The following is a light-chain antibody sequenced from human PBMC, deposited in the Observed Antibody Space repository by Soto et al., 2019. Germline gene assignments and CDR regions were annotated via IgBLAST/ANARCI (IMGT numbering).Light chain of an antibody. V-gene: IGKV3-15*01. CDR1: LGISIN. J-gene: IGKJ4*01. Sequence: EIVMTQSPATLSVSPGESVTLSCRASLGISINLAWYQQRPGQAPRLLISGASTRATGVPATFSGSGSGTDFTLTISRLESEDFAVYYCQQYDSWPPLTCGGGTKVDI. CDR2: GAS. CDR3: QQYDSWPPLT.